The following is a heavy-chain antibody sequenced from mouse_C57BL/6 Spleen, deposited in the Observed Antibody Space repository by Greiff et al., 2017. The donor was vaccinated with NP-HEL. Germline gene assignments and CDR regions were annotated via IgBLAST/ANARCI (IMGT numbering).Heavy chain of an antibody. D-gene: IGHD1-3*01. V-gene: IGHV1-26*01. Sequence: EVQLQQSGPELVTPGASVKISCKASGYTFTDYYMNWVKQSHGKSLEWIGDINTNNGGTSYKQKFKGQATLTVDKSSSTAYMELRSLTSEYSAVYYCARGSGEYYFDYWGQGTTLTVSA. CDR3: ARGSGEYYFDY. CDR2: INTNNGGT. CDR1: GYTFTDYY. J-gene: IGHJ2*01.